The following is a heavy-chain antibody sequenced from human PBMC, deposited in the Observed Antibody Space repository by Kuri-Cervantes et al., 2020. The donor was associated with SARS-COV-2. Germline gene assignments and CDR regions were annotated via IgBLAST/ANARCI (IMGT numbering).Heavy chain of an antibody. D-gene: IGHD5-12*01. CDR3: ARSPHSGYDSRTLGAFDF. CDR2: IDWDDGK. Sequence: SGPTLVKPTQTLTLTCTFSGFSLSTTGMRVSWIRQPPGKALEWLARIDWDDGKFYSTSLKTSLTVSKDNSKNQVVLTMTNVDPVDTATYYCARSPHSGYDSRTLGAFDFWGQGTMVTVSS. J-gene: IGHJ3*01. CDR1: GFSLSTTGMR. V-gene: IGHV2-70*04.